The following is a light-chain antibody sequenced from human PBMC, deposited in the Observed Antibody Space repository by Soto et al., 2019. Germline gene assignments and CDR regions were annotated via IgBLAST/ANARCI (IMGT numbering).Light chain of an antibody. J-gene: IGLJ2*01. V-gene: IGLV2-14*01. Sequence: QSALTQPASVSGSPGQSITISCTGTSSDVGGYNYVSWYQQHPGKAPKLMIYDVSNRPSGVSNRFSGSKSGNTASLTISGPQAEDEADYYCSSYTSSSTLPFGGGTKLTVL. CDR2: DVS. CDR3: SSYTSSSTLP. CDR1: SSDVGGYNY.